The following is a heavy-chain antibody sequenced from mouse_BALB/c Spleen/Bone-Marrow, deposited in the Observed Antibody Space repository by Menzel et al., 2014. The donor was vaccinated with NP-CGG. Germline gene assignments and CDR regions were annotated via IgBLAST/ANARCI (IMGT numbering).Heavy chain of an antibody. CDR3: TRGGLRHGAMDY. CDR1: GYTFTDYE. Sequence: QVQLQQSGAELVRPGASVKLSCKALGYTFTDYEMHWVKQTPEHGLEWIGAIHPGSGGTAYNQKFKGKATLTADKSSSTAYMQLSRLPSENSADYNWTRGGLRHGAMDYWGQGPSVTASS. V-gene: IGHV1-15*01. J-gene: IGHJ4*01. CDR2: IHPGSGGT.